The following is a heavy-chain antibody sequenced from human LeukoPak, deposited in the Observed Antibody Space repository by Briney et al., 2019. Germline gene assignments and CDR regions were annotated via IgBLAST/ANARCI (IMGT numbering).Heavy chain of an antibody. CDR2: IYYSGST. J-gene: IGHJ4*02. V-gene: IGHV4-39*01. CDR3: ARQAPYDSSGYYRVGDY. Sequence: SETLSLTCTVSGGSISSSSYYWGWIRPPPGKGLAWIGRIYYSGSTYYNPSLKSRVTISVDTSKNQFSLKLSSVTAADTAVYYCARQAPYDSSGYYRVGDYWGQGTLVTVSS. D-gene: IGHD3-22*01. CDR1: GGSISSSSYY.